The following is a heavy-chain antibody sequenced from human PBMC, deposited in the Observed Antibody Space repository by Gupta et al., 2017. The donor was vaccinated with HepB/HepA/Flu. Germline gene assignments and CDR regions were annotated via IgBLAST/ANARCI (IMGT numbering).Heavy chain of an antibody. CDR1: GYTFTNYY. CDR2: INPNNGDT. D-gene: IGHD1-14*01. V-gene: IGHV1-2*06. J-gene: IGHJ4*02. CDR3: ATIEGLIGTT. Sequence: QVHLVQSGAEVKKPGASMKVSCKASGYTFTNYYVHWIRQVPGQGPEWMGRINPNNGDTVYANNLQGRVTMTTDTSITTAYLDLSRLRIDDTAIYYCATIEGLIGTTWGQGALVTISS.